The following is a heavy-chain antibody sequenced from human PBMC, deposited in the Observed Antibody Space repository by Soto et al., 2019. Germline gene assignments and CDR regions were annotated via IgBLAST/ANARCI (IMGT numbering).Heavy chain of an antibody. CDR1: GGTFSTYA. CDR3: ARAQNSHYYYAMDV. J-gene: IGHJ6*02. Sequence: SSVKVSCKSSGGTFSTYAITWVRQAPGQGLEWMGGIIPIFGTAKYAQKFQGRVTITADKPTSTAYMELSSLRSEDTAVYYCARAQNSHYYYAMDVWGQGTTGTVSS. V-gene: IGHV1-69*06. CDR2: IIPIFGTA.